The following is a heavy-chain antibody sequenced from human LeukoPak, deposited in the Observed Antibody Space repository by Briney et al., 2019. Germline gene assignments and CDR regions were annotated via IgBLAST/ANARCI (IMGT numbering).Heavy chain of an antibody. CDR2: ITGSGGNT. CDR1: GFAFASFA. J-gene: IGHJ4*02. Sequence: PGGSLRLSCAASGFAFASFALSWVRQAPGKGLEWVSTITGSGGNTYYADSVKGRFTISRDNSKNTLYPQMNSLRAEDTAVYYCARAHRWQWGQGTLVTVSS. D-gene: IGHD5-24*01. V-gene: IGHV3-23*01. CDR3: ARAHRWQ.